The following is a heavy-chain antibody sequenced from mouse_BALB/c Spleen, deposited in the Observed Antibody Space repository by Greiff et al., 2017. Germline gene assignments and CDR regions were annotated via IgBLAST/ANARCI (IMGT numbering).Heavy chain of an antibody. Sequence: DVMLVESGGGLVKPGGSLKLSCAASGFTFSSYAMSWVRQTPEKRLEWVASISSGGSTYYPDSVKGRFTISRDNARNILYLQMSSLRSEDTAMYYCARGDYGRLWYFDVWGAGTTVTVSS. CDR1: GFTFSSYA. V-gene: IGHV5-6-5*01. J-gene: IGHJ1*01. CDR2: ISSGGST. CDR3: ARGDYGRLWYFDV. D-gene: IGHD1-1*01.